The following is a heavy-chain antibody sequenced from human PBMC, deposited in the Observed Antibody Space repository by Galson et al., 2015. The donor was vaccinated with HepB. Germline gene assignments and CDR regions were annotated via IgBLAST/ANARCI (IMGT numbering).Heavy chain of an antibody. CDR2: IWYDGSSK. D-gene: IGHD1-26*01. CDR1: GFIFSNYG. CDR3: ARAEGRVGATHMDY. V-gene: IGHV3-33*01. Sequence: SLRLSCAASGFIFSNYGMHWVRQAPGKGLEWVANIWYDGSSKYYADPVRGRFTISRDNSENTLYLQMNSLRAEDTAVYYCARAEGRVGATHMDYWGQGTLVTVSS. J-gene: IGHJ4*02.